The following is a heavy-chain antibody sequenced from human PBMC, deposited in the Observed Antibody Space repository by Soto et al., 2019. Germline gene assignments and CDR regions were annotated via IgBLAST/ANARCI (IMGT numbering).Heavy chain of an antibody. CDR3: ARTRGIQLWEYYFDY. V-gene: IGHV3-30-3*01. J-gene: IGHJ4*02. D-gene: IGHD5-18*01. Sequence: QVQLVESGGGVVQPGRSLRLSCAASGFTFSSYAMHWVRQAPGKGLEWVAVISYDGSNKYYADSVKGRFTISRDNSKNTLYLQMNSLRAEDRAVYYCARTRGIQLWEYYFDYWGQGTLVTVSS. CDR2: ISYDGSNK. CDR1: GFTFSSYA.